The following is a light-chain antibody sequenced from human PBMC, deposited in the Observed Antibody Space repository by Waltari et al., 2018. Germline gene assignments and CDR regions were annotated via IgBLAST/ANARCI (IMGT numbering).Light chain of an antibody. J-gene: IGKJ2*01. Sequence: DIVMTQSPDSLPVSLGERATLNCKSSQSVLYNTDNKNYLAWYQQKPGQSPKLLIYWASTRESGVPDRFSGSGSGTVFTLTISGLQADGAAIYFCQQYYDIPVTFGQGTRLEIK. CDR1: QSVLYNTDNKNY. CDR3: QQYYDIPVT. CDR2: WAS. V-gene: IGKV4-1*01.